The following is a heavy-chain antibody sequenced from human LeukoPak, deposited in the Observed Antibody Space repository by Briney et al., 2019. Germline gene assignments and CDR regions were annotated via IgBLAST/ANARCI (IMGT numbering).Heavy chain of an antibody. J-gene: IGHJ4*02. Sequence: GGSLRLSCAASGFTFSSYSINWVRQAPGKGLEWVSSIGSSTYIHYADSVKGRFTISRDNAKNSLYLLMNSLRAEDTAVYYCARLYASSRYYFDYWGQGALVTVSS. D-gene: IGHD6-13*01. CDR3: ARLYASSRYYFDY. V-gene: IGHV3-21*01. CDR1: GFTFSSYS. CDR2: IGSSTYI.